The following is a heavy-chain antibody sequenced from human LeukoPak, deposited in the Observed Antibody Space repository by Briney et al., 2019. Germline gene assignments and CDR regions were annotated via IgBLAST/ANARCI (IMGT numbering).Heavy chain of an antibody. CDR2: IWYDGSNK. V-gene: IGHV3-33*01. CDR3: ARDERIFGSYGMDV. Sequence: GGSLRLSCAASGFTFGSYGMHWVRQAPGKGLEWVAVIWYDGSNKYYAGSVKGRFTISRDNSKNTLYLQMNSLRAEDTAVYYCARDERIFGSYGMDVWGQGTTVTVSS. J-gene: IGHJ6*02. D-gene: IGHD3-3*01. CDR1: GFTFGSYG.